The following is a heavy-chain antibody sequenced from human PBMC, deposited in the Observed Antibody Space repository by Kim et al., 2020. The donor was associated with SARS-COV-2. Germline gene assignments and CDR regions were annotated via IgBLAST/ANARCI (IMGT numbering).Heavy chain of an antibody. V-gene: IGHV4-39*01. CDR2: IYYSGST. J-gene: IGHJ2*01. CDR3: ARRPNYWYFDL. CDR1: GGSVSSSGYY. Sequence: SETLSLTCTVSGGSVSSSGYYWGWIRQPPGKGLEWIGTIYYSGSTSDNPSLKSRVAISIDTSKNQFSLTLSSVTAADTDVYYCARRPNYWYFDLWGRGTLVTVSS.